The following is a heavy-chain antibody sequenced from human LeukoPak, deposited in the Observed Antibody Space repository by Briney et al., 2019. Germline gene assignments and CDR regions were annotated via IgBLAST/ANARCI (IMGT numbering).Heavy chain of an antibody. CDR2: IGSDDRT. CDR3: ARDKGTYHNKYYFDY. Sequence: GGSLRLSCAASGFSFRGYAISWVRQAPGKGLEWVSGIGSDDRTHYAESVKGRFTISRDNAKNSLYLQMNSLRDEDTAVYFCARDKGTYHNKYYFDYWGQGTLVTVSS. V-gene: IGHV3-23*01. D-gene: IGHD1-14*01. CDR1: GFSFRGYA. J-gene: IGHJ4*02.